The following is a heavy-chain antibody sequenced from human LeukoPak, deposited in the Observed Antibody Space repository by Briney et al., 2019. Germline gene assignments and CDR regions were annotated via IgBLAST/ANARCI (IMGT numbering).Heavy chain of an antibody. J-gene: IGHJ5*02. CDR1: GGTFSSYA. D-gene: IGHD3-10*01. Sequence: SVNVSCTASGGTFSSYAISWGRQAPGQGLEWMGGIIPIFSTANYAQKFQGRVTITADESTSTAYMELSSLRSEDTAVYYCARDYYGSGSYYEGPFDPWGQGTLVTVSS. CDR2: IIPIFSTA. V-gene: IGHV1-69*13. CDR3: ARDYYGSGSYYEGPFDP.